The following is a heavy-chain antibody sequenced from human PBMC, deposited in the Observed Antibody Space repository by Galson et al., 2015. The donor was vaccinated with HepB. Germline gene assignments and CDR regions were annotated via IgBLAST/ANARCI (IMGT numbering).Heavy chain of an antibody. Sequence: SVKVSCKASGYTFTSYGISWVRQAPGQGLEWMGWISAYNGNTNYAQKLQGRVTMTTDTSTSTAYMELRSLRSDDTAVYYCARDPRFLEWLPKTYYYYYMDVWGKGTTVTVSS. CDR3: ARDPRFLEWLPKTYYYYYMDV. D-gene: IGHD3-3*01. J-gene: IGHJ6*03. CDR1: GYTFTSYG. CDR2: ISAYNGNT. V-gene: IGHV1-18*01.